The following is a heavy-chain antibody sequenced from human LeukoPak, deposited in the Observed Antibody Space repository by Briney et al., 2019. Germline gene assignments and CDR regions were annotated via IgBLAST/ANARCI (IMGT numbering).Heavy chain of an antibody. J-gene: IGHJ6*02. CDR2: INPDGTST. D-gene: IGHD2/OR15-2a*01. CDR3: APGSKYYGLDV. V-gene: IGHV3-74*01. CDR1: GLIFSNSW. Sequence: GGSLRLSCVASGLIFSNSWMHWVRQAPGKGLVWVSRINPDGTSTTYADSVKGRFTVSRDNAKNTVFLQRNSLRAEDTALYYCAPGSKYYGLDVWGQGTTVTVSS.